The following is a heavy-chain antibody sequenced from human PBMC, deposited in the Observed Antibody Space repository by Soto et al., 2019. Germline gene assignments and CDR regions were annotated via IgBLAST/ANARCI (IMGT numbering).Heavy chain of an antibody. CDR2: ISYDGSNK. V-gene: IGHV3-30*18. CDR3: AKDLRGLLDY. J-gene: IGHJ4*02. CDR1: GFTFSSYG. Sequence: GGSLSLSCAASGFTFSSYGMHRVRQAPGKGLERVAVISYDGSNKYYADSVKGRFTISRDNSKNTLYLQMNSLRDEDTAVYCCAKDLRGLLDYWGQGTLVTVSS. D-gene: IGHD3-10*01.